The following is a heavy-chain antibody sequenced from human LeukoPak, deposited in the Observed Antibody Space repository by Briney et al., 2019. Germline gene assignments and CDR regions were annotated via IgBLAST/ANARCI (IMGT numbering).Heavy chain of an antibody. Sequence: SETLSLTCTVSGGSISGYYWSRIRQAPGKGLEWIGYIHYSGGTNYNPSLMSRATMSVDTSKNQFSLKLTSVTGADTAIYYCARVGGWNDLVYWGQGTLVTVSS. J-gene: IGHJ4*02. CDR2: IHYSGGT. D-gene: IGHD1-1*01. V-gene: IGHV4-59*12. CDR3: ARVGGWNDLVY. CDR1: GGSISGYY.